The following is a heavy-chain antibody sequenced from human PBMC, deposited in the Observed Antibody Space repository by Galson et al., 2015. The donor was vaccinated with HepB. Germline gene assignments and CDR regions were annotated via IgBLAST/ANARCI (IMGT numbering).Heavy chain of an antibody. J-gene: IGHJ4*02. Sequence: SLRLSCAASGFIFGSYAMSWVRQAPGKGLDWVSSISGTGSRTEYADSVKGRFTISRDNSRKTLYLQMNSLRAEDTAVYYCTKNSLGYSSSWFDYWGQGTLVTVSS. CDR2: ISGTGSRT. CDR1: GFIFGSYA. V-gene: IGHV3-23*01. CDR3: TKNSLGYSSSWFDY. D-gene: IGHD6-13*01.